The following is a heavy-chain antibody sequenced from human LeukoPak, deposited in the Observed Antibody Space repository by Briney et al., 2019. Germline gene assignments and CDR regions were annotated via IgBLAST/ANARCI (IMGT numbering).Heavy chain of an antibody. CDR2: INHSGST. D-gene: IGHD3-10*01. Sequence: SSETLSLTCAVYGGSFSGYYWSWIRQPPGKGLEWIGEINHSGSTNYNPSLKSRVTISVDTSKNQFSLKLSSVTAADTAVYYCARMPINYYGSGSLPWGQGTLVTVSS. J-gene: IGHJ5*02. CDR1: GGSFSGYY. V-gene: IGHV4-34*01. CDR3: ARMPINYYGSGSLP.